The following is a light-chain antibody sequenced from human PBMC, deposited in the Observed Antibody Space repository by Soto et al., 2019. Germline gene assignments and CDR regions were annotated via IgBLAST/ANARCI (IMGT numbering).Light chain of an antibody. J-gene: IGKJ1*01. V-gene: IGKV3-15*01. CDR2: GAS. CDR1: QTVGSN. CDR3: PQYNDWPRT. Sequence: ETVMTQSPATLSVSPGERATLSCRASQTVGSNLAWYQQTPGRAPRLLIYGASTRATGIPARFSGGGSGTEFTLTISSLQSEDFAVYYCPQYNDWPRTFGQGTKVEI.